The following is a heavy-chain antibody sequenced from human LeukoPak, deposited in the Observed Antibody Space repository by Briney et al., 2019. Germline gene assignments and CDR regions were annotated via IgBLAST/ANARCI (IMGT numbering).Heavy chain of an antibody. CDR1: GFTLSHFW. D-gene: IGHD3-10*01. J-gene: IGHJ4*02. V-gene: IGHV3-7*05. CDR2: IKQDGSEK. Sequence: PGGSVRLSCAASGFTLSHFWMSWVRQAPGKGLEWVANIKQDGSEKYYVDSVKGRFTISRDNAKNSLYLQMNSLRAEDTAVYYCARDRGSQDYWGQGTLVTVSS. CDR3: ARDRGSQDY.